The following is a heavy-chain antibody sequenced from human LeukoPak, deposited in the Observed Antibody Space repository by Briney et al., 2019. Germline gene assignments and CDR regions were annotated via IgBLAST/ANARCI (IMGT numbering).Heavy chain of an antibody. V-gene: IGHV3-11*01. Sequence: GGSLRLSCAASGFTFSDYYMSWIRQAPGKGLEWVSYISSSGSTIYYADSVKGRFTISRDNAKNSLYLQMNSLRAEDTAVYYWARDRSGYTYNIDYWGQGTLVTVSS. J-gene: IGHJ4*02. CDR1: GFTFSDYY. D-gene: IGHD5-12*01. CDR2: ISSSGSTI. CDR3: ARDRSGYTYNIDY.